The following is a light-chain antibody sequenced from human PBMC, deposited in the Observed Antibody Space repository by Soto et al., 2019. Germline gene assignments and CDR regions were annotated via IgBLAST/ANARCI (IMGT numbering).Light chain of an antibody. CDR2: EVS. J-gene: IGLJ1*01. Sequence: QSVLTQPASVSGSPGQSFTISCTGSSSDVGGYNYVSWYQQHPGKAPKLMIYEVSNRPSGVSNRFSGSKSGNTASLTISGLQAEDEADYYCSSYTAGGTIFGTGTKLTVL. CDR1: SSDVGGYNY. V-gene: IGLV2-14*01. CDR3: SSYTAGGTI.